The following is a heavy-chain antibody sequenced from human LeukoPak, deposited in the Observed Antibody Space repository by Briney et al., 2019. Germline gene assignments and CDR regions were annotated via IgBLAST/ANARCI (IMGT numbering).Heavy chain of an antibody. CDR1: GFTFSNYA. CDR2: ISSNSNFI. Sequence: GGSLRLSCAASGFTFSNYAFHWVRQAPGKGLEWVSSISSNSNFIYYADSMKGRFTISRDNAKNSLYLQMNSLRAEDTAVYYCARDHFISGRGVTNGFDPWGQGTLVTVSS. V-gene: IGHV3-21*01. CDR3: ARDHFISGRGVTNGFDP. D-gene: IGHD3-10*01. J-gene: IGHJ5*02.